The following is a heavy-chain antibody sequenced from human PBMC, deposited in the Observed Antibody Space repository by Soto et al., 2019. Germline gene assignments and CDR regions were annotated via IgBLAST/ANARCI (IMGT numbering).Heavy chain of an antibody. CDR1: GGSISSSNW. D-gene: IGHD2-15*01. CDR3: AFYSFGGRHHPLSV. J-gene: IGHJ4*02. Sequence: SDTLSLTCAVSGGSISSSNWWSWVRQPPGKGLEWIGEIYHSGSTNYNPSLKSRVTISVDKSKNQFSLKLSSVTAADTAVYYFAFYSFGGRHHPLSVWARGPLVPVSS. CDR2: IYHSGST. V-gene: IGHV4-4*02.